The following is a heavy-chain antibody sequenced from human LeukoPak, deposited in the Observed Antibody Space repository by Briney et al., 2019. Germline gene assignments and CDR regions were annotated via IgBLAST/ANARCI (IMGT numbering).Heavy chain of an antibody. Sequence: GGSLRLSCAASGFTFSSYWMHWVRQAPGKGLVWVSRINSDGSSTSYADSVKGRFTISRDNAKNTLYLQMNSLRAEDTAVYHCAREVSYDFWNGYFDYWGQGTLVTVSS. D-gene: IGHD3-3*01. CDR2: INSDGSST. V-gene: IGHV3-74*01. J-gene: IGHJ4*02. CDR1: GFTFSSYW. CDR3: AREVSYDFWNGYFDY.